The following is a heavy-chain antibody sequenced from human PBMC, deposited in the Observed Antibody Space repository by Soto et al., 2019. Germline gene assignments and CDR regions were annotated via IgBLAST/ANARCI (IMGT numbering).Heavy chain of an antibody. CDR2: IIPIFGTA. CDR1: GGTFSSYA. Sequence: GASVKVSCKASGGTFSSYAISWVRQAPGQGLEWMGGIIPIFGTANYAQKFQGRVTITADESTSTVYMELSSLRSEDTAVYYCARSSAYYYDSSGLFWGQGTLVTVSS. J-gene: IGHJ4*02. D-gene: IGHD3-22*01. V-gene: IGHV1-69*13. CDR3: ARSSAYYYDSSGLF.